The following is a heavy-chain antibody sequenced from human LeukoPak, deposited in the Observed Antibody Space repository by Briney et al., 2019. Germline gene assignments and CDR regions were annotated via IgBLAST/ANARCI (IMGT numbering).Heavy chain of an antibody. J-gene: IGHJ2*01. CDR3: AKYPLLWFGDGYFDL. D-gene: IGHD3-10*01. V-gene: IGHV3-23*01. Sequence: QSGGSLRLSCAASGFTFSSYSMNWVRQAPGKGLEWVSAISGSGGSTYYADSVKGRFTISRDNSKNTLYLQMNSLRAEDTAVYYCAKYPLLWFGDGYFDLWGRGTLVTVSS. CDR2: ISGSGGST. CDR1: GFTFSSYS.